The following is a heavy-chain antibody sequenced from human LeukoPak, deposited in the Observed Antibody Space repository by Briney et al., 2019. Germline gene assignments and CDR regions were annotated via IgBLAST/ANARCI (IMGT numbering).Heavy chain of an antibody. CDR1: EFTFRSDG. J-gene: IGHJ4*02. D-gene: IGHD6-13*01. Sequence: GRSLRLSCSASEFTFRSDGMHWVRQAPGKGLEWVAFISNDGSRKYYEDSVKGRFTISRDNSKNTVYLQKNNLRGEDTAVYYCAKDRSTNWSFDYWGQGTLVTVSS. CDR2: ISNDGSRK. V-gene: IGHV3-30*18. CDR3: AKDRSTNWSFDY.